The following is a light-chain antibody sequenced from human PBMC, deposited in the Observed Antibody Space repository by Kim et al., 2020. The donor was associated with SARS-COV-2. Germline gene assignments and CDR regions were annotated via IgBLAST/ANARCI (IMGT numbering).Light chain of an antibody. CDR2: DAS. J-gene: IGKJ4*01. Sequence: SSVEGSTLTTSGSRSVIRTYLGWYQQKPGEVPRLLIYDASSRASGIPDRFSGSGSGTDFTLVISRLQPEDVAVYYCQKYGNSPPTFGGGTKVDIK. V-gene: IGKV3-20*01. CDR3: QKYGNSPPT. CDR1: RSVIRTY.